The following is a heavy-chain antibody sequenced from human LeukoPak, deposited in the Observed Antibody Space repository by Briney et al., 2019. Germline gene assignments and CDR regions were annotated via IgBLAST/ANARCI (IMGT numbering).Heavy chain of an antibody. Sequence: SVKVSCKASGGTFSSYAISWVRQAPGQGLEWMGRIIPIFGTANYAQMFQGRVTITTDESTSTAYMELSSLRSEDTAVYYCASTIAVRAFDIWGQGTMVTVSS. J-gene: IGHJ3*02. CDR3: ASTIAVRAFDI. CDR1: GGTFSSYA. CDR2: IIPIFGTA. V-gene: IGHV1-69*05. D-gene: IGHD6-19*01.